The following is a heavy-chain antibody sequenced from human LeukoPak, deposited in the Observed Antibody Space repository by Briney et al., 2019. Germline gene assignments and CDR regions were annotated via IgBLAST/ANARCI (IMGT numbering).Heavy chain of an antibody. CDR3: ARDRGRVAARRWGLRPFDYYYMDV. D-gene: IGHD6-6*01. J-gene: IGHJ6*03. Sequence: SQTLSLTCTVSGGSISSGGYYWSWIRQHPGKGLEWIGYIYYSGSTYYNPSLKSRVTISVDTSKNQFSLKLSSVTAADTAVYYCARDRGRVAARRWGLRPFDYYYMDVWGKGTTVTVSS. CDR2: IYYSGST. V-gene: IGHV4-31*03. CDR1: GGSISSGGYY.